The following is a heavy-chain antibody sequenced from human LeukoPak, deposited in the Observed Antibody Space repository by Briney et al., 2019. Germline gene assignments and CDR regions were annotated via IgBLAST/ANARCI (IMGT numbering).Heavy chain of an antibody. CDR2: IDGSSSNM. CDR1: GFFFSDHY. J-gene: IGHJ4*02. CDR3: VRAYTRGYSDDFDY. Sequence: GGSLRLSCAASGFFFSDHYMSWMRQAPGKGLEWVSYIDGSSSNMYYADSVKGRFTISRDNAKNSLYLQMNSLRGEDTAVYYCVRAYTRGYSDDFDYWGQGTLVTVSS. D-gene: IGHD3-22*01. V-gene: IGHV3-11*01.